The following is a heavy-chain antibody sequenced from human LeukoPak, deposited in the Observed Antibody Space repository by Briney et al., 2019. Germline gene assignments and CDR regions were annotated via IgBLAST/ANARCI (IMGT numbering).Heavy chain of an antibody. CDR2: IYHSGST. Sequence: SETLSLTCTVSGYSISSGYYWGWIRQPPGKGLEWIGSIYHSGSTYYNPSLKSRVTISVDTSKNQFSLKLSSVTAADTAVYYCASSSASGSYPDAFDIWGQGTMVTVSS. V-gene: IGHV4-38-2*02. CDR3: ASSSASGSYPDAFDI. D-gene: IGHD1-26*01. J-gene: IGHJ3*02. CDR1: GYSISSGYY.